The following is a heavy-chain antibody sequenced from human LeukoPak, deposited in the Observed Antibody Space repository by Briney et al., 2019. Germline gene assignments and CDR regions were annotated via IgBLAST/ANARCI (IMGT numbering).Heavy chain of an antibody. V-gene: IGHV1-69*04. CDR1: GGTCSSYA. CDR3: ARDVEYDFWSGYSNWFDP. J-gene: IGHJ5*02. D-gene: IGHD3-3*01. CDR2: IIPILGIA. Sequence: SVKVSCKASGGTCSSYAISWVRQAPGQGLEWMGRIIPILGIANYAQKFHGRVTITADESTSTAYMELSSLRSEDTAVYYCARDVEYDFWSGYSNWFDPWGQGTLVTVSS.